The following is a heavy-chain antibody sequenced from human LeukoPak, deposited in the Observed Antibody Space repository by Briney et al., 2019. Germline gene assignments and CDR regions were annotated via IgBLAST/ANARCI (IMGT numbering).Heavy chain of an antibody. CDR3: AKDIAIAGTTPHHLCHYMDV. CDR1: GFTFDDYA. J-gene: IGHJ6*03. Sequence: PGGSLRLSCAASGFTFDDYAMHWVRQAPGKGLEWVSLITWAVADTFYADSVKGRFTISRDNSKNSLYLQMNSLRGEDTALYYCAKDIAIAGTTPHHLCHYMDVWGKGTTVTVSS. D-gene: IGHD6-13*01. CDR2: ITWAVADT. V-gene: IGHV3-43D*03.